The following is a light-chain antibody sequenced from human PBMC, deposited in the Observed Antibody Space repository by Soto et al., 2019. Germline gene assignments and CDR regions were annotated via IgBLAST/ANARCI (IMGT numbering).Light chain of an antibody. V-gene: IGLV2-11*01. CDR3: CSYAGSYPYV. CDR2: HVS. CDR1: SSDVGGYNY. J-gene: IGLJ1*01. Sequence: QSVLTQPRSVSGSPGQSVTISCTGASSDVGGYNYVSWYQQQPGKVPKLLIFHVSERPSGVPDRFSGSKSGNTASLTISGLQAEDEADYYCCSYAGSYPYVFGSGTKLTVL.